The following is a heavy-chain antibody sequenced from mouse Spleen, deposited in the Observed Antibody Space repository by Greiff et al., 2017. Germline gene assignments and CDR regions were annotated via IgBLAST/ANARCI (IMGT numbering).Heavy chain of an antibody. CDR1: GYTFTDYE. D-gene: IGHD3-1*01. CDR2: IDPETGGT. J-gene: IGHJ3*01. V-gene: IGHV1-15*01. Sequence: VQLVESGAELVRPGASVTLSCKASGYTFTDYEMHWVKQTPVHGLEWIGAIDPETGGTAYNQKFKGKAILTADKSSSTAYMELRSLTSEDSAVYYCTREGTRGFAYWGQGTLVTVSA. CDR3: TREGTRGFAY.